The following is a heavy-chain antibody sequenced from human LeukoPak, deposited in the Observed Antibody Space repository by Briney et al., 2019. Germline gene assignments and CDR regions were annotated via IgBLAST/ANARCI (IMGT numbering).Heavy chain of an antibody. D-gene: IGHD5-18*01. J-gene: IGHJ4*02. CDR1: GYTFTVYY. CDR2: INPNSGGT. V-gene: IGHV1-2*02. CDR3: ARASRGSAMVGNDY. Sequence: ASVTVSFTSSGYTFTVYYMHWVRQAPGQGLEWMGWINPNSGGTNYAQKFQGRVTMTRDTSISTAYMELSRLRSDDTAVYYCARASRGSAMVGNDYWGQGTLVTVSS.